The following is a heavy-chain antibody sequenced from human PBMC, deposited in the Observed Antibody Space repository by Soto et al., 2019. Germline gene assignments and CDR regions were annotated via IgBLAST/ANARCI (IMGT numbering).Heavy chain of an antibody. CDR1: GFTFSSYA. CDR2: LSGSGVST. CDR3: AEGGGSKDYYDASGYYLYYYCAMDV. Sequence: EVQLLESGGGLVQPGGSLRLSCAASGFTFSSYAMTWVRQAPGKGLEWVSALSGSGVSTYYADSVKGRFTISRDNSKNTLYLQMNSLRAEDTAVYYCAEGGGSKDYYDASGYYLYYYCAMDVWGQGTTVTVSS. D-gene: IGHD3-22*01. V-gene: IGHV3-23*01. J-gene: IGHJ6*02.